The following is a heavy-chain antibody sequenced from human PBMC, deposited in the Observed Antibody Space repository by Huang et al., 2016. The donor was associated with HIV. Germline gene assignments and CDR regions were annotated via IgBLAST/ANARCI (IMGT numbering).Heavy chain of an antibody. Sequence: QVQLQESGPGLVKPSELLSLVCTVFGGSVRSDNYYWTWLRQPTGKAVEWIGYFYYSGSTNYNPSLTSRVSISVDTSKNQFSLSLTSVTTADTAMYYCAKTTGSYLNDAFDVWGQGKMVIVSS. J-gene: IGHJ3*01. CDR3: AKTTGSYLNDAFDV. CDR1: GGSVRSDNYY. V-gene: IGHV4-61*01. CDR2: FYYSGST. D-gene: IGHD1-26*01.